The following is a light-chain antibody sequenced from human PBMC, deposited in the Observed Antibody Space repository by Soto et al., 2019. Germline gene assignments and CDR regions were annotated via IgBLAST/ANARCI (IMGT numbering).Light chain of an antibody. CDR1: SSDVGGYNY. Sequence: QSVLTQPPSASGSPGQSVTISCTGTSSDVGGYNYVSWYQQHPGKAPKLMIYDVSNRPSGVSNRFSGSKSGNTASLTISGLQAEDEADYSCSSYTSSSTLVFGGGTQLTVL. J-gene: IGLJ2*01. CDR2: DVS. V-gene: IGLV2-14*01. CDR3: SSYTSSSTLV.